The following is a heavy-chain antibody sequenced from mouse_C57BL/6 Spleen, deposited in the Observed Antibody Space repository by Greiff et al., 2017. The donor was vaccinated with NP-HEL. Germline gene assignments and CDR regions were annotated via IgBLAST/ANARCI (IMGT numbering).Heavy chain of an antibody. V-gene: IGHV5-6*01. CDR3: ASQDGYYFDY. D-gene: IGHD2-3*01. CDR1: GFTFSSYG. CDR2: ISSGGSYT. J-gene: IGHJ2*01. Sequence: EVQLVESGGDLVKPGGSLKLSCAASGFTFSSYGMSWVRQTPDKRLEWVATISSGGSYTYYPDSVKGRFTISRDNAKNTLYLQMSSLKSEDTAMYYCASQDGYYFDYWGQGTTLTVSS.